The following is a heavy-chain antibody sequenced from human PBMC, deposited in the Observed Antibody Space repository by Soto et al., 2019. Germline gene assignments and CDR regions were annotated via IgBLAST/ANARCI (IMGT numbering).Heavy chain of an antibody. CDR2: ISGSGGST. Sequence: GGTLRLCCAAPGFTFSSYAMSWVRQAPGKGLEWVSAISGSGGSTYYADSVKGRFTISRDNSKNTLYLQMNSLRAEDTAVYYCAKDLGAARPGYYYYYGMDVWGQGTTVTVSS. CDR1: GFTFSSYA. J-gene: IGHJ6*02. V-gene: IGHV3-23*01. D-gene: IGHD6-6*01. CDR3: AKDLGAARPGYYYYYGMDV.